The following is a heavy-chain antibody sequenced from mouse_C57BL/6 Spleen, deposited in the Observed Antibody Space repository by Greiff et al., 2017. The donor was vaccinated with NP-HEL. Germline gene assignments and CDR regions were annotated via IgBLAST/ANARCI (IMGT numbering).Heavy chain of an antibody. CDR1: GFTFSNYW. V-gene: IGHV6-3*01. Sequence: EVKVEESGGGLVQPGGSMKLSCVASGFTFSNYWMNWVRQSPEQGLEWVAQIRLKSDNYATHYAESVKGRFTISRDDSKSSVYLQMNNLRAEDTGIYYCTYYSLDYWGQGTSVTVSS. J-gene: IGHJ4*01. CDR2: IRLKSDNYAT. CDR3: TYYSLDY.